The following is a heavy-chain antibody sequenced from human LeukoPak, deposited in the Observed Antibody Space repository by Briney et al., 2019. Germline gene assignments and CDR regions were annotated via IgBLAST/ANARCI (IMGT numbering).Heavy chain of an antibody. J-gene: IGHJ4*02. D-gene: IGHD6-13*01. CDR3: ARVTGYMVEDFLDY. V-gene: IGHV4-61*02. CDR1: GGSISSGSYY. CDR2: IYTSGSS. Sequence: KPSETLSLTCTVSGGSISSGSYYWSWIRQPAGKGLEWIARIYTSGSSNYNPSLRSRVTISLDTSKNQFSLKLSSVTAADTAVYYCARVTGYMVEDFLDYWGQGTLVTVSS.